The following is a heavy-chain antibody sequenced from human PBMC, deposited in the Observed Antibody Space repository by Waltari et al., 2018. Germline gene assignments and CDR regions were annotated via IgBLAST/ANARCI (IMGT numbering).Heavy chain of an antibody. Sequence: QLQLQESGPGLVKPSETLSLTCTVSGGSISRSSSYWGWIRQPPGKGLEWIGSIYYSGSTYYNPSLKSRVTISVDTSKNQFSLKLSSVTAADTAVYYCARKKVPAAIGAEYFQHWGQGTLVTVSS. CDR1: GGSISRSSSY. J-gene: IGHJ1*01. CDR2: IYYSGST. CDR3: ARKKVPAAIGAEYFQH. V-gene: IGHV4-39*07. D-gene: IGHD2-2*01.